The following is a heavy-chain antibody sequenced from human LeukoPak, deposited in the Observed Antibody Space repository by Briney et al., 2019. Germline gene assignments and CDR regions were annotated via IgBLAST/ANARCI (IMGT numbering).Heavy chain of an antibody. D-gene: IGHD2-8*02. CDR1: GFTFSSYA. V-gene: IGHV3-64*01. CDR3: ARDRSMVTTLGVYYFDY. J-gene: IGHJ4*02. Sequence: GGSLRLSCAASGFTFSSYAMHWVRQAPGKGLEYVSAISSNGGSTYYANSVKGKFTISRDNSKNTLYLQMGSLRAEDMAVYYCARDRSMVTTLGVYYFDYWGQGTLVTVSS. CDR2: ISSNGGST.